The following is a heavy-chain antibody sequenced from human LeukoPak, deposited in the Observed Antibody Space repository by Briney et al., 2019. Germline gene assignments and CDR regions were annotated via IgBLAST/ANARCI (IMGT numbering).Heavy chain of an antibody. CDR3: ARDSGGYSH. D-gene: IGHD3-22*01. V-gene: IGHV3-53*01. CDR2: IYSGGST. J-gene: IGHJ4*02. Sequence: GESLKISCAASGFTVSSNYMSWVRQAPGKGLEWVSVIYSGGSTYYADSVKGRFTISRDNSMNTLYLQMNSLRAEDTAVYYCARDSGGYSHWGQGTLVTVSS. CDR1: GFTVSSNY.